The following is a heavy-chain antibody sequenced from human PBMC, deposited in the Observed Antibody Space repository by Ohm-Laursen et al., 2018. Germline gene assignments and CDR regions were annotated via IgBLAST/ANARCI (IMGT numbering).Heavy chain of an antibody. V-gene: IGHV3-53*01. CDR1: GFTFSSYA. Sequence: SLRLSCTASGFTFSSYAMSWVRQAPGKGLEWVSVIYSGGSTYYADSVKGRFTISRDNSKNTLYLQMNSLRAEDTAVYYCARGGPPVGAPRGNWFDPWGQGTLVTVSS. CDR3: ARGGPPVGAPRGNWFDP. D-gene: IGHD1-26*01. CDR2: IYSGGST. J-gene: IGHJ5*02.